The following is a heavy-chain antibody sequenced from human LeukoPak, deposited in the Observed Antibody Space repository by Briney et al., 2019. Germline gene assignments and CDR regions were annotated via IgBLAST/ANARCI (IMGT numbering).Heavy chain of an antibody. CDR3: ARSIAVTLPDY. CDR2: ISSNSLFK. D-gene: IGHD6-19*01. J-gene: IGHJ4*02. V-gene: IGHV3-21*01. Sequence: GGSLRLSCAASGFTFSNYGMHWVRQAPGKGLEWVSAISSNSLFKKYADSVKGRFTISRDKAKNSLYLQMNSLRAEDTAVYYCARSIAVTLPDYWGQGTLVTVSS. CDR1: GFTFSNYG.